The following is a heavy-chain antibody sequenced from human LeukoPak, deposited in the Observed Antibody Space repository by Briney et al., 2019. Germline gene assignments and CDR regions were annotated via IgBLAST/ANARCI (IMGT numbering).Heavy chain of an antibody. CDR1: GYTFTGYY. Sequence: ASVKVSCKASGYTFTGYYMHWVRQAPGQGLEWKGWINPNSGGTNYAQKFQGRVTMTRDTSISTAYMELSGLRSDDTAVYYCARGGVALSYYGMDVWGQGTTVTVSS. V-gene: IGHV1-2*02. D-gene: IGHD2-8*01. CDR3: ARGGVALSYYGMDV. CDR2: INPNSGGT. J-gene: IGHJ6*02.